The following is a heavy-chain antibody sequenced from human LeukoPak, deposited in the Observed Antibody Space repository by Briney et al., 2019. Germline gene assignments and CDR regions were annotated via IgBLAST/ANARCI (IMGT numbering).Heavy chain of an antibody. Sequence: PSETLSLTCTVSGGSISSYYWSWIRQPPGKVLEWIGYIYYSGSTYYNPSLKSRVTISVDTSKNQFSLKLSSVTAADTAVYYCARGIIVATTKDAFDIWGQGTMVTVSS. J-gene: IGHJ3*02. V-gene: IGHV4-30-4*08. CDR3: ARGIIVATTKDAFDI. CDR2: IYYSGST. D-gene: IGHD5-12*01. CDR1: GGSISSYY.